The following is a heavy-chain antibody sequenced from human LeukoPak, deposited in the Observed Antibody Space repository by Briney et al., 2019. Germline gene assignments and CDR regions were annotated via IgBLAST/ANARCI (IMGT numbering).Heavy chain of an antibody. J-gene: IGHJ3*02. CDR1: GYTFTSYG. Sequence: EASVKVSCKASGYTFTSYGIGWVRQAPGQGLEWMGWISAYNGNTNYAQKLQGRVTMTTDTSTSTAYMELRSLRSDDTAVYYCARDLLIMITFGGVIVITPDAFDIWGQGTMVTVSS. CDR2: ISAYNGNT. CDR3: ARDLLIMITFGGVIVITPDAFDI. D-gene: IGHD3-16*02. V-gene: IGHV1-18*01.